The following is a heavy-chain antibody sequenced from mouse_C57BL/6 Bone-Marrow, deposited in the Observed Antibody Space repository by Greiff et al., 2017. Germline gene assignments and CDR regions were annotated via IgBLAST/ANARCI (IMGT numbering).Heavy chain of an antibody. V-gene: IGHV1-59*01. Sequence: QVQLQQPGAELVRPGTSVKLSCKASGYTFTSYWMHWVKQRPGQGLEWIGVIDPSDSYTNYNQKFKGKATLTVDTSSSTAYMQLSSLTSEESAVYYCARSGFAYWGQGTLVTVSA. J-gene: IGHJ3*01. CDR2: IDPSDSYT. CDR3: ARSGFAY. CDR1: GYTFTSYW.